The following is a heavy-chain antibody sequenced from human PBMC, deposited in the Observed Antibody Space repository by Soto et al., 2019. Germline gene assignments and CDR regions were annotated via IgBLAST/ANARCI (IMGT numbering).Heavy chain of an antibody. CDR3: ARVHAWHGFDI. CDR1: GYTFTSYA. J-gene: IGHJ3*02. CDR2: INAGNGNT. V-gene: IGHV1-3*01. Sequence: ASVKVSCKASGYTFTSYAMHWVRQAPGQRLEWMGWINAGNGNTKYSQKFQGRVTITRDTSASTAYMELSSLGSEDTAVYYCARVHAWHGFDIWGQGTMVTVSS.